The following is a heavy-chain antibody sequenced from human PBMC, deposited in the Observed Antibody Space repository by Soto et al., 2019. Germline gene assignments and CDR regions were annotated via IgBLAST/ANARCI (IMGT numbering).Heavy chain of an antibody. D-gene: IGHD3-10*01. V-gene: IGHV4-39*01. J-gene: IGHJ6*03. CDR3: ARHGIIIYYYYYMDV. Sequence: GSLSLTCTVSAGSISSSSYYWGWIRQPPGKGLEWIGTIYYIGSTYYNPSLRSRVTMSVDTSKNQFSLKLSSVTAADTAVYYCARHGIIIYYYYYMDVWGKGTTVTVSS. CDR2: IYYIGST. CDR1: AGSISSSSYY.